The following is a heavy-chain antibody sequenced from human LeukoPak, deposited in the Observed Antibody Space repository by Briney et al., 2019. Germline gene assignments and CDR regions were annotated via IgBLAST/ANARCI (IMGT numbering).Heavy chain of an antibody. CDR2: INSDGSST. D-gene: IGHD6-19*01. Sequence: GGSLRLSCAASGFTFSSYWMHWVRQAPGKGLVWVSRINSDGSSTYYADSVKGRFTISRDNSKNTLYLQMNSLRAEDTAVYYCARGEAVAAPFDYWGQGTLVTVSS. CDR3: ARGEAVAAPFDY. V-gene: IGHV3-74*01. J-gene: IGHJ4*02. CDR1: GFTFSSYW.